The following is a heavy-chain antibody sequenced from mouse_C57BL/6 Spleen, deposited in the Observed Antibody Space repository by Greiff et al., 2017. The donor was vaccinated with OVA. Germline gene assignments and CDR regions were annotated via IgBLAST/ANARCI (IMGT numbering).Heavy chain of an antibody. J-gene: IGHJ2*01. Sequence: EVKLMESGGGLVKPGGSLKLSCAASGFTFSDYGMHWVRQAPEKGLEWVAYISSGSSTIYYADTVKGRFTISRDNAKNTLFLQMTSLRAEDTALYYCARRWDYFDYWGQGTTLTVSS. CDR1: GFTFSDYG. D-gene: IGHD1-1*02. V-gene: IGHV5-17*01. CDR2: ISSGSSTI. CDR3: ARRWDYFDY.